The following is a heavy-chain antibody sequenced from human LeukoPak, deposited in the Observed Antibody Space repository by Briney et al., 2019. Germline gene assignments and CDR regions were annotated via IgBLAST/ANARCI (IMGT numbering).Heavy chain of an antibody. CDR3: ARTWFGELLVVDY. CDR1: VYTFTGYY. CDR2: INPNSGGT. V-gene: IGHV1-2*02. D-gene: IGHD3-10*01. J-gene: IGHJ4*02. Sequence: ASVTVSCQASVYTFTGYYMHWVRQPPGQGLEWMGWINPNSGGTNYAQKFQGRVTMTRDTSISTAYMELSRLRSDDTAVYYCARTWFGELLVVDYWGQGTLVTVSS.